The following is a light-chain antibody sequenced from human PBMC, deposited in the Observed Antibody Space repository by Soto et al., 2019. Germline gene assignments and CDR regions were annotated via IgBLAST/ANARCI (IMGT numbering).Light chain of an antibody. V-gene: IGLV2-14*01. J-gene: IGLJ2*01. Sequence: QSALTQPASVSGSPGQSITISCTGTSSDVGAYNYVSWYQQHPGKAPKLMIFEVSDRPSRVSNRFSGSKSCNTASLTISGLQPEDEAEYYCSSYTSSNTLVFGGGTNLTVL. CDR2: EVS. CDR3: SSYTSSNTLV. CDR1: SSDVGAYNY.